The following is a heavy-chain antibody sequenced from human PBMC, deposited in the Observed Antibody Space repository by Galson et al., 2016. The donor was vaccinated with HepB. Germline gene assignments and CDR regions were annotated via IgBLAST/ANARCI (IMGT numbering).Heavy chain of an antibody. J-gene: IGHJ2*01. CDR1: GFTFTDYY. CDR3: ARVQFSPGSYWFFDL. V-gene: IGHV3-11*06. CDR2: ISSSGSYG. D-gene: IGHD3-10*01. Sequence: SLRLPCAASGFTFTDYYMTWFRQAPGKGLEWVSCISSSGSYGNYADPVKGRFTISRDNAKNSLYLQMNGLRAEDTAVYYCARVQFSPGSYWFFDLWGRGTLVTVSS.